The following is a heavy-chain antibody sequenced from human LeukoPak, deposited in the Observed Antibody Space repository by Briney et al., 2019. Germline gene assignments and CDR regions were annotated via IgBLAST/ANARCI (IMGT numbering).Heavy chain of an antibody. CDR3: ASFPDTMGYDAFDI. V-gene: IGHV3-53*01. CDR1: GFTVSSNY. J-gene: IGHJ3*02. Sequence: GGSLRLSCAASGFTVSSNYMSWVRQAPGKGLEWVSVIYSGGSTYYADSVKGRFTISRDNSKNTLYLQMSSLRAEDTAVYYCASFPDTMGYDAFDIWGQGTMVTVSS. D-gene: IGHD3-10*01. CDR2: IYSGGST.